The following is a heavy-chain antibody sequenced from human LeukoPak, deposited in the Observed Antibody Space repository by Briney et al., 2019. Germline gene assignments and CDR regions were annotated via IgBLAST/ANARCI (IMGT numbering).Heavy chain of an antibody. J-gene: IGHJ3*02. CDR1: GGSFSGYY. V-gene: IGHV4-34*01. Sequence: SETLSLTCAVYGGSFSGYYWSWIRQPPGKGLEWIGEINHSGSTNYNPSLKSRVTISVDTSKNQFSLKLSSVTAADTAVYYCARGSGELVDDYDAFDIWGQGTMVTVSS. D-gene: IGHD4-17*01. CDR3: ARGSGELVDDYDAFDI. CDR2: INHSGST.